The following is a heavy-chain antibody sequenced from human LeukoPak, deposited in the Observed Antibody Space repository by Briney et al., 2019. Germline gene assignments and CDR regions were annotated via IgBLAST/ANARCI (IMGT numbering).Heavy chain of an antibody. Sequence: PGGSLRLSCAASGFTFSSYGMSWVRQAPGKGLEWVSAISGSGGSTYYADSVKGRFTISRDNSKNTLYLQMNSLRAEDTAVYYCAKEPAGWRFGELWFDPWGQGTLVTVSS. CDR3: AKEPAGWRFGELWFDP. J-gene: IGHJ5*02. D-gene: IGHD3-10*01. CDR1: GFTFSSYG. CDR2: ISGSGGST. V-gene: IGHV3-23*01.